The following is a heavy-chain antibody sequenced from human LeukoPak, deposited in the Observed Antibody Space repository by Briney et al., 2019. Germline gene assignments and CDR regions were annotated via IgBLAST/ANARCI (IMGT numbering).Heavy chain of an antibody. CDR3: AYGYCSTTNCRSDY. Sequence: ASVKVSCKTSGSTFTNYDFNWVRQATGQGLEWMGWMDPNSGDTGYAQKLQGRVTMTTDTSTNTAYMELRSLRSDDTAMYYCAYGYCSTTNCRSDYWGQGTLVTVSS. D-gene: IGHD2-2*03. V-gene: IGHV1-8*01. CDR2: MDPNSGDT. J-gene: IGHJ4*02. CDR1: GSTFTNYD.